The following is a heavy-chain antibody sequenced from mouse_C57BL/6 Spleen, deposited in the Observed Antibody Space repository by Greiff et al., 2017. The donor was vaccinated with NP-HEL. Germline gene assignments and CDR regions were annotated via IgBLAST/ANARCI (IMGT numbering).Heavy chain of an antibody. D-gene: IGHD2-3*01. V-gene: IGHV1-26*01. Sequence: EVKLQQSGPELVKPGASVKISCKASGYTFTDYYMNWVKQSHGKSLEWIGDINPNNGGTSYNQKFKGKATLTVDKSSSTAYMELRSLTSEDAAVYYCASDGLFAYWGQGTLVTVSA. J-gene: IGHJ3*01. CDR1: GYTFTDYY. CDR2: INPNNGGT. CDR3: ASDGLFAY.